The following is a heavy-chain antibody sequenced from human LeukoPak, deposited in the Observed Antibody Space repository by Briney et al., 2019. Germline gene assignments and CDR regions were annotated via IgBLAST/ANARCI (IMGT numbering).Heavy chain of an antibody. Sequence: SETLSLTCTASGGSISTFHWSWIRQPAGKGLEWIGRIYTTGGTNYNPSLKSRVTVSVDTSKNQFSLKLSSVTAADTAVYYCARSRPAAGSIDYWGQGTLLTVSS. CDR1: GGSISTFH. D-gene: IGHD6-13*01. CDR3: ARSRPAAGSIDY. V-gene: IGHV4-4*07. J-gene: IGHJ4*02. CDR2: IYTTGGT.